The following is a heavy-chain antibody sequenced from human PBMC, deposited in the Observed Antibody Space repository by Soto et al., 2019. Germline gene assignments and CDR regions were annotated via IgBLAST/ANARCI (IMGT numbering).Heavy chain of an antibody. J-gene: IGHJ4*02. V-gene: IGHV2-5*02. CDR3: AHSTSYTTGRQFDY. Sequence: QITLKESGPTRVKPTQTLTLTCTFSGFSLTTSGMGVGWILQSPGKALECLAVIYWEDEKLYSPSLKSRLTPTKDTSENQVVLTMTNMVRVDTATYSCAHSTSYTTGRQFDYWGQGPLVTVSS. D-gene: IGHD3-10*01. CDR2: IYWEDEK. CDR1: GFSLTTSGMG.